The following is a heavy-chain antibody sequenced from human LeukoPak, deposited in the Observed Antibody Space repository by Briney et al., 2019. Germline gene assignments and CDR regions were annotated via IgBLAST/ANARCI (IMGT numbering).Heavy chain of an antibody. J-gene: IGHJ4*02. CDR2: IYYSGST. D-gene: IGHD6-19*01. CDR1: GGSISSGGYY. Sequence: SETLSLTCTVSGGSISSGGYYWSWIRQHPGKGLEWIGYIYYSGSTNYNPSLKSRVTISVDTSKNQFSLKLSSVTAADTAVYYCARLDSVAGFDYWGQGTLVTVSS. CDR3: ARLDSVAGFDY. V-gene: IGHV4-61*08.